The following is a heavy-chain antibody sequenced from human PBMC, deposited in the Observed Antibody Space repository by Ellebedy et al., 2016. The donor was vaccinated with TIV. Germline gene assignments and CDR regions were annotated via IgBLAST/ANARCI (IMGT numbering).Heavy chain of an antibody. CDR2: IYSGGRT. CDR3: ARGQLRLGELSLAPFDY. CDR1: GFTVSSNY. J-gene: IGHJ4*02. V-gene: IGHV3-53*01. D-gene: IGHD3-16*02. Sequence: PGGSLRLSCAASGFTVSSNYMSWVRQAPGKGLEWVSVIYSGGRTYYADSVKGRFTISRDNAKNSLYLQMNSLRAEDTAVYYCARGQLRLGELSLAPFDYWGQGTLVTVSS.